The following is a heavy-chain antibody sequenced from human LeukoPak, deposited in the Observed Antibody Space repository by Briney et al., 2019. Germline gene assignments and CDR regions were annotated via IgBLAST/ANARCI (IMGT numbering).Heavy chain of an antibody. CDR1: GFTFNNYW. V-gene: IGHV3-7*01. D-gene: IGHD2-2*01. CDR2: IKQDGSVK. CDR3: AREGRSCTSTSCYALDAFDI. J-gene: IGHJ3*02. Sequence: GGFLRLSCAASGFTFNNYWMSWVRQAPGRGLEWVANIKQDGSVKYYVDSVKGRFTISRDNARNSLFLQMNSLRVEDTAVYYCAREGRSCTSTSCYALDAFDIWGQGTMVTVSS.